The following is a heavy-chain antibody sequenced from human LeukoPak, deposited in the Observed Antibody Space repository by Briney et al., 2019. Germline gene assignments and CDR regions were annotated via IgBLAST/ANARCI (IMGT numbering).Heavy chain of an antibody. CDR3: ARDRIHYYDSSGYYYVRWFDP. CDR2: INPNSGGT. V-gene: IGHV1-2*02. J-gene: IGHJ5*02. D-gene: IGHD3-22*01. Sequence: GASVKVSCKASGYTFTGYYMHWVRQAPGQGLEWMGWINPNSGGTNYAQKFQGRVTMTRDTSISTAYMELSRLRSDDTAVYYCARDRIHYYDSSGYYYVRWFDPWGQGTLVTVSS. CDR1: GYTFTGYY.